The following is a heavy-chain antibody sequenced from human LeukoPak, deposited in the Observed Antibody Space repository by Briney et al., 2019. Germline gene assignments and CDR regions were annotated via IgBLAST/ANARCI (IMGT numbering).Heavy chain of an antibody. Sequence: SETLSLTCIVSGGSISRYYWTWIRQPPGERLEWIGWIHYSGSTAYNPSLKSRVTISVDTSKNQFSLKLSSVTAADTAVYYCARGVYIAAAQYGYWGQGTLVTVSS. CDR1: GGSISRYY. CDR3: ARGVYIAAAQYGY. D-gene: IGHD6-13*01. V-gene: IGHV4-59*01. J-gene: IGHJ4*02. CDR2: IHYSGST.